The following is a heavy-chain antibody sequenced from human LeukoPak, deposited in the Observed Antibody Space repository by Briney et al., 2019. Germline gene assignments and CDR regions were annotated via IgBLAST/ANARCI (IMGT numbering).Heavy chain of an antibody. D-gene: IGHD3-22*01. CDR1: GYCFNICW. CDR3: ARTPGYYDYGCYQYWFFDL. V-gene: IGHV5-51*01. CDR2: IHPGNSDT. Sequence: GESLKISCKGSGYCFNICWVAWVRQMPGKGLEWMGIIHPGNSDTRYSPSFQGQVTISADKSITTAYLQWSSLKASDTAIYYCARTPGYYDYGCYQYWFFDLWGRGTLVTVSS. J-gene: IGHJ2*01.